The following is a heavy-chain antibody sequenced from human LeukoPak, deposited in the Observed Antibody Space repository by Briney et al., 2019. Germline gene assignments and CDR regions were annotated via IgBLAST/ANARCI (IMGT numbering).Heavy chain of an antibody. CDR3: ARQSWGGSYRSYYFDS. D-gene: IGHD1-26*01. CDR1: GGSISSSSYY. Sequence: SETLSLTCTVSGGSISSSSYYWGWIRQPPVKGLEWIRRIDYSGIISYIPSCKSPFTITADTSKNQFSLKLTSVAAADTAVYWCARQSWGGSYRSYYFDSWGQGILVTVSS. CDR2: IDYSGII. J-gene: IGHJ4*02. V-gene: IGHV4-39*01.